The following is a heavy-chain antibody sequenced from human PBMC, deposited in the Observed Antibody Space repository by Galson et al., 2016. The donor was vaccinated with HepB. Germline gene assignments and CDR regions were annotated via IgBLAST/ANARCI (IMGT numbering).Heavy chain of an antibody. V-gene: IGHV3-23*01. CDR1: AITFSNYA. D-gene: IGHD1-1*01. Sequence: SLRLSCAASAITFSNYAMNWVRQAPGKGLEWVSVISGNGGSAYYADSVQGRFSISRDNSKNTVFLQMNSLRAEDTAIYYCAKALFPNDLYNGMDVWGQGTLLTVSS. J-gene: IGHJ3*01. CDR3: AKALFPNDLYNGMDV. CDR2: ISGNGGSA.